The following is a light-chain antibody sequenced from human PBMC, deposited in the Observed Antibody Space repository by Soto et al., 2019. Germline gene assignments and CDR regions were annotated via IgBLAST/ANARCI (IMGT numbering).Light chain of an antibody. CDR3: QQYESYPLT. J-gene: IGKJ4*01. V-gene: IGKV1-5*03. CDR1: QSISSW. Sequence: DIQMTQSPSTLSASVGDRVTITCRASQSISSWLAWYQQKPGKAPNLLIYKASSLASGVPARFTGSGSGTEFTLTISSLQPDDFATYSCQQYESYPLTFGGGTKVDIK. CDR2: KAS.